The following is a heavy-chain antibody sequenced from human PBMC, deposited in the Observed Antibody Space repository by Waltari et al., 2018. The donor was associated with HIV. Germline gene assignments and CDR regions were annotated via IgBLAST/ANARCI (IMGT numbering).Heavy chain of an antibody. Sequence: APGKGLEWVSGPSGSGETTKDADPVRGRVIISRDTSKKKVDLQMKSLRAADTAVYYCPKDLVTVIGNINWSDPWGQGTLVTVSS. CDR3: PKDLVTVIGNINWSDP. CDR2: PSGSGETT. J-gene: IGHJ5*02. V-gene: IGHV3-23*01. D-gene: IGHD2-21*02.